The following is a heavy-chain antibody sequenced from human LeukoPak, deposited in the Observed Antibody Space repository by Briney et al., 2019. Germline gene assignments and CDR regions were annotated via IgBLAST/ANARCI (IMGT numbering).Heavy chain of an antibody. Sequence: SETLSLTCTVAVGSISSGGYYWSWIRQPPGKGLEWIAYISAAGTTFYNPSLKSRVTISVDTSKNQFSLKLSSVTAADTAVYYCARKQRLLWFGELLGGGFDYWGQGTLVTVSS. CDR2: ISAAGTT. D-gene: IGHD3-10*01. CDR3: ARKQRLLWFGELLGGGFDY. J-gene: IGHJ4*02. V-gene: IGHV4-30-2*01. CDR1: VGSISSGGYY.